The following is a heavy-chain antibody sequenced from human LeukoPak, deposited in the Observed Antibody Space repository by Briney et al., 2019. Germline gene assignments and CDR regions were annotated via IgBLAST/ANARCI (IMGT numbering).Heavy chain of an antibody. CDR2: ISYDGRNK. V-gene: IGHV3-30*18. D-gene: IGHD5-18*01. Sequence: GGSLRLSCAASGFTFSRYWMSWVRQAPGKGLEWVAAISYDGRNKEYVDSVKGRFTISRDNSKNTLYLQMNSLRAEDTAVYNCAKDRGYSHGFDYWGQGTLATVSS. CDR1: GFTFSRYW. J-gene: IGHJ4*02. CDR3: AKDRGYSHGFDY.